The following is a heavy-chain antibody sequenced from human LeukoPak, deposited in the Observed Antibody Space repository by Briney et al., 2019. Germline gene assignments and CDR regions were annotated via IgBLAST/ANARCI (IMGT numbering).Heavy chain of an antibody. D-gene: IGHD3-22*01. J-gene: IGHJ4*02. CDR3: ARESSSGYFVDS. Sequence: GGSLRLSCAASGFPFSRYWMSWVRQAPGKGLEWVANIKQDGSEKHYVDSVKGRFTISRDNAKKSLILQMNSLRAEDTAVYYCARESSSGYFVDSWGQGTLVTVSS. CDR1: GFPFSRYW. V-gene: IGHV3-7*01. CDR2: IKQDGSEK.